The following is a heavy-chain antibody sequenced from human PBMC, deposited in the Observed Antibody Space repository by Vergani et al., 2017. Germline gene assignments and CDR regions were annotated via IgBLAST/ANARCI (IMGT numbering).Heavy chain of an antibody. D-gene: IGHD6-13*01. CDR3: AREGIAAVGTTLLFDY. V-gene: IGHV3-43D*04. J-gene: IGHJ4*02. Sequence: EVQLVESGGVVVQPGGSLRLSCAASGFTFDDYAMHWVRQAPGKGLEWVSLISWDGGSTYYADSVKGRFTISRDNSKNTLYVQMNSLRAEDTAVYYCAREGIAAVGTTLLFDYWGQGTLVTVSS. CDR1: GFTFDDYA. CDR2: ISWDGGST.